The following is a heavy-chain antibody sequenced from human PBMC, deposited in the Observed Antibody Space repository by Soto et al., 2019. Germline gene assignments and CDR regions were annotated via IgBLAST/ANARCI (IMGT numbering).Heavy chain of an antibody. D-gene: IGHD3-10*01. V-gene: IGHV3-7*01. CDR3: MTSGTTHDY. CDR2: IKKDGSQQ. CDR1: GFTLSSYW. J-gene: IGHJ4*02. Sequence: EVQLVESGGGLVQPGGSLRLSCAASGFTLSSYWMNWVRLAPGKGLEWVANIKKDGSQQNNVDSVKGPFTISRDNAKNSRYLQMRSLGAEDTPVYYGMTSGTTHDYWGQGTLVTVSS.